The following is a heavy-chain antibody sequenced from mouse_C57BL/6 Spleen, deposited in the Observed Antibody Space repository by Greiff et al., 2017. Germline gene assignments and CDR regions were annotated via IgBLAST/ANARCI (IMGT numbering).Heavy chain of an antibody. CDR1: GYTFTDYE. CDR3: TGGTLCDY. D-gene: IGHD4-1*01. V-gene: IGHV1-15*01. CDR2: LDPETGGT. Sequence: QVQLQQSGAELVRPGASVTLSCKASGYTFTDYEMHWVKPTPVHGLEWIGALDPETGGTAYNQKFKGKAILTADKSSSTAYMELRSLTSEDSAVYYCTGGTLCDYWGQGTTLTVSS. J-gene: IGHJ2*01.